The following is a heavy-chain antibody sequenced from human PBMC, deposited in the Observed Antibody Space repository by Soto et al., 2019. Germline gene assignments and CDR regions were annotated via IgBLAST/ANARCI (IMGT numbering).Heavy chain of an antibody. CDR1: GFTFSEYA. CDR3: ARGDRGGSGSPASYYFSGLDV. CDR2: VSANGAIT. J-gene: IGHJ6*02. D-gene: IGHD3-10*01. V-gene: IGHV3-23*01. Sequence: EVKVLESGGDLVQPGGSLRLSCVASGFTFSEYAMTWVRQAPGKGLDWVSSVSANGAITYYADSVKGRFTISRDNSNNTLPLQINSLRAEDTPLYYCARGDRGGSGSPASYYFSGLDVWGQGTTVIVSS.